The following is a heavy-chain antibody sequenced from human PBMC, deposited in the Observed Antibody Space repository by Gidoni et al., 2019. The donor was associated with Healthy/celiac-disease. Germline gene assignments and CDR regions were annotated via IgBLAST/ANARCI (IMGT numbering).Heavy chain of an antibody. CDR1: GGSISSYY. Sequence: QAQLQESRPGLVNPSETLSLTCTVPGGSISSYYWRLIRQPPGKGLAWIGYIYYSGSTNYNPSLKSRVTISVDTSKNQFSLKLSSVTAADTAVYYCARRAPGDGFPFDYWGQGTLVTVSS. CDR3: ARRAPGDGFPFDY. V-gene: IGHV4-59*01. J-gene: IGHJ4*02. CDR2: IYYSGST. D-gene: IGHD5-12*01.